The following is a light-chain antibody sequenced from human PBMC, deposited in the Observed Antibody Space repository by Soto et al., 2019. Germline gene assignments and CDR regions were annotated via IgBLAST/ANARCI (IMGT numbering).Light chain of an antibody. Sequence: DIQLTQSPSFLSASAGDRVTITCRASQSISSWLAWYQHKPGKAPKLPIYDASNLDSGVPSRFSGSGSGTEFSLTISNLQPDDCATYYCQQYENYWTFGQGTKVDIK. V-gene: IGKV1-5*01. CDR2: DAS. CDR3: QQYENYWT. CDR1: QSISSW. J-gene: IGKJ1*01.